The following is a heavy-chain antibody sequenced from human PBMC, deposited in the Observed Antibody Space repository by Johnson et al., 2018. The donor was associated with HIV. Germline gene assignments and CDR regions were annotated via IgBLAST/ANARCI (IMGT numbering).Heavy chain of an antibody. J-gene: IGHJ3*02. D-gene: IGHD6-19*01. Sequence: QVQLVESGGGVVQPGGSLRLSCSASRFTFSYYGMHWVRQAPGKGLEWVTFIRFNGSHKYYADSVKGRFTISRDKNTLYLQMNSLRAEDTAVYYCARSGNRQWLGRGAFDIWGQGTMVTVSS. CDR1: RFTFSYYG. V-gene: IGHV3-30*02. CDR3: ARSGNRQWLGRGAFDI. CDR2: IRFNGSHK.